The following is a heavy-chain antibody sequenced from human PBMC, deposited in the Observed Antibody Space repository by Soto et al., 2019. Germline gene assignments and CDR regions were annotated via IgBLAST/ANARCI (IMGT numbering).Heavy chain of an antibody. CDR2: ISWNSGSR. J-gene: IGHJ4*02. D-gene: IGHD5-12*01. Sequence: EVQLVESGGGMVQPGRSLRLSCAASGFTFDDYAMDWVRQAPGKGLEWASGISWNSGSRGYADSMKGRFTISRDNDKHYLYLQMNSLRAEDTALYYCAKDGVATISDFDAWGQGTLVTVSS. CDR1: GFTFDDYA. CDR3: AKDGVATISDFDA. V-gene: IGHV3-9*01.